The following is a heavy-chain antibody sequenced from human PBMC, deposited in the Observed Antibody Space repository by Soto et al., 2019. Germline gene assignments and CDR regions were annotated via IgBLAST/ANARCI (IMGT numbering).Heavy chain of an antibody. CDR2: ISTYNGDA. V-gene: IGHV1-18*01. CDR3: AREGPRPYYYYGMDV. D-gene: IGHD6-6*01. J-gene: IGHJ6*02. CDR1: GYTFSTSG. Sequence: QAQLEQSGAEVKKPGASVKVSCKSSGYTFSTSGISWVRQAPGQGLEWMGWISTYNGDANYAQRFQGRVTMTTDTSTSTTFMELRSLRSDDTAVYYCAREGPRPYYYYGMDVWGQGTTVTDS.